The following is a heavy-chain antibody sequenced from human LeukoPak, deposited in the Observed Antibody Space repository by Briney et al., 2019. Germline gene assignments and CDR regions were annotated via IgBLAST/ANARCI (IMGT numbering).Heavy chain of an antibody. CDR2: ISRSGGST. CDR1: GLTFKNYA. Sequence: GGSLRLSCAASGLTFKNYAMNWVRQAPGRGLEWVSGISRSGGSTYYADSVKGWFTISRDNSKNTLFLQMNSLRADDTAVYYSAKEPYGDSGLVLGSWGQGTLVTVSS. V-gene: IGHV3-23*01. D-gene: IGHD4-17*01. J-gene: IGHJ4*02. CDR3: AKEPYGDSGLVLGS.